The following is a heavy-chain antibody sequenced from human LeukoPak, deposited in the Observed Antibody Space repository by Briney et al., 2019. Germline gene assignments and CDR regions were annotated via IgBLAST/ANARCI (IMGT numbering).Heavy chain of an antibody. V-gene: IGHV4-39*07. J-gene: IGHJ4*02. D-gene: IGHD3-16*01. CDR3: ARWGVNFDY. Sequence: SETLSLTGTVSGGSSSSSSYYWGWIRQPPGKGLEWIGYIYYSGSTYYNPSLKSRVTISVDTSKNQFSLKLSSVTAADTAVYYCARWGVNFDYWGQGTLVTVSS. CDR1: GGSSSSSSYY. CDR2: IYYSGST.